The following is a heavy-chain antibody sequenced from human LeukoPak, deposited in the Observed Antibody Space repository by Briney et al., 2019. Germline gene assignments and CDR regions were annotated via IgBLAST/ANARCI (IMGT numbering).Heavy chain of an antibody. D-gene: IGHD2-15*01. CDR2: ISSSVVST. J-gene: IGHJ4*02. CDR3: AKGSGSSDY. V-gene: IGHV3-23*01. CDR1: GFTFSTYA. Sequence: GGSERLSCAASGFTFSTYAMNWVRQAPGKGLEWVSAISSSVVSTYYADSVKGRFTMSRDKSKNTLYLQMNSLRAEDTAVYYCAKGSGSSDYWGQGTL.